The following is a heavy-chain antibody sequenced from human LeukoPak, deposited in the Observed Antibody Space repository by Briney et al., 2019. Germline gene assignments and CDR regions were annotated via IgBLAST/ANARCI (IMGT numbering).Heavy chain of an antibody. V-gene: IGHV3-64D*06. CDR1: GFSFSSYT. J-gene: IGHJ4*02. D-gene: IGHD3-16*01. Sequence: GGSLRLSCSASGFSFSSYTMHWVRQAPGKGLEYVSGISSNGVDTYYPDSVKGRFTISRDNSKNTLYLQMSSLRPEDTAVYSCVKGDVYTSSGLDYWGQGTLVSVSS. CDR2: ISSNGVDT. CDR3: VKGDVYTSSGLDY.